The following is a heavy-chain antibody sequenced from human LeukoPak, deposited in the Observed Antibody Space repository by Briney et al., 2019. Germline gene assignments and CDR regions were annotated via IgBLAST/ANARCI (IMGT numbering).Heavy chain of an antibody. Sequence: PSETLSLTCTVSGGSISSSSYFWGWIRQPPGKGLEWLGTIYYSGTTFYNPSLKSRLTIPIDTSKNQFSLKLSSVTAADTAVYYCARLLRQQLVTVWGQGTLVTVSS. CDR2: IYYSGTT. CDR3: ARLLRQQLVTV. D-gene: IGHD6-13*01. CDR1: GGSISSSSYF. V-gene: IGHV4-39*01. J-gene: IGHJ4*02.